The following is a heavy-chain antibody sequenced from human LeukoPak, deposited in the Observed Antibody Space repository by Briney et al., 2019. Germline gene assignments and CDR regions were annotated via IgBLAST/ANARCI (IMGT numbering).Heavy chain of an antibody. CDR2: ISGSGGRT. J-gene: IGHJ4*02. Sequence: GGSLRLSCAASGFTFSNNAMSWVRQAPGKGPEWVSAISGSGGRTYYGDPVKGRFTISRDNSKNTLYLQMNIVRAEDTAVYYCAKIPLSGSYYYGPFDYWGQGTLVTVSS. D-gene: IGHD1-26*01. CDR3: AKIPLSGSYYYGPFDY. V-gene: IGHV3-23*01. CDR1: GFTFSNNA.